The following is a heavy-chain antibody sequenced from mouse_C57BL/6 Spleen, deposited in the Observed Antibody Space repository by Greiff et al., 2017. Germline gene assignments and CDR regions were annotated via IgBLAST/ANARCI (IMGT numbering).Heavy chain of an antibody. Sequence: QVQLQQPGAELVRPGSSVKLSCKASGYTFTSYWMHWVKQRPIQGLEWIGNIDPSDSETHYNQKFKDKATLTVDKSSSRAYMQLSSLTSEDSAVYYCAREAAQATFAYWGQGTLVTVSA. V-gene: IGHV1-52*01. J-gene: IGHJ3*01. D-gene: IGHD3-2*02. CDR1: GYTFTSYW. CDR3: AREAAQATFAY. CDR2: IDPSDSET.